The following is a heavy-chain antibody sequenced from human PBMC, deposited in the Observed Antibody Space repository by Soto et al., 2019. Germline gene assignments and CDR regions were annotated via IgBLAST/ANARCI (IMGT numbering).Heavy chain of an antibody. CDR2: INPNSGGT. D-gene: IGHD3-3*01. CDR1: GYTFTGYY. CDR3: AREPTYYDFWSGYFPDYYYGMDV. V-gene: IGHV1-2*02. Sequence: ASLKVSCKASGYTFTGYYMHWVRQAPGQGLEWMGWINPNSGGTNYAQKFQRRGTITRDTSISTAYMELSRLTSDDTDVYYWAREPTYYDFWSGYFPDYYYGMDVWGQGTTVTVSS. J-gene: IGHJ6*02.